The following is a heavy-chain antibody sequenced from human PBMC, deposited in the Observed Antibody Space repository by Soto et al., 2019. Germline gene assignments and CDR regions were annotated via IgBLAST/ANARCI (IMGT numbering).Heavy chain of an antibody. CDR3: VGGDREDIAVVIGARPGEYGMDV. CDR1: GLIFNNYA. Sequence: QVQLVESGGGVVQPGRSLRLSCAASGLIFNNYAMHWVRQASGKGLEWVAAISYSGDRKVNVDSVKGRFTISRDNSKNTVYLQMDSLRAEDTAVYYCVGGDREDIAVVIGARPGEYGMDVWRHVTTVTFSS. CDR2: ISYSGDRK. V-gene: IGHV3-30-3*01. D-gene: IGHD2-15*01. J-gene: IGHJ6*02.